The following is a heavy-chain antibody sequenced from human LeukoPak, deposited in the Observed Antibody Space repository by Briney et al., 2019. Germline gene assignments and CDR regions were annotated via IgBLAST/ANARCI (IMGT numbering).Heavy chain of an antibody. V-gene: IGHV3-30*04. CDR1: GFTFSSYA. D-gene: IGHD5-12*01. CDR2: ISYDGSNK. J-gene: IGHJ4*02. CDR3: ARDAIGDGYEQLFDY. Sequence: GRSLRLSCAASGFTFSSYAMHWVRQAPGKGLEWVAVISYDGSNKYYADSVKGRFTISRDNPKNTLYLQMNSLRAEDTAVYYCARDAIGDGYEQLFDYWGQGTLVTVSS.